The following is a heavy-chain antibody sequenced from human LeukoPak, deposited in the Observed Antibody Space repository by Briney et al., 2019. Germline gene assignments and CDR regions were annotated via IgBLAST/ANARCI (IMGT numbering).Heavy chain of an antibody. D-gene: IGHD2-15*01. Sequence: GGSLRLSCEASGFTFSTYGMHWVRQAPGKGLEWVAGISNGGSYKYYADSVKGRFTISRDNSKNTLYLQMNSLRAEDTAVYYCARDVADAFDIWGQGTMVTVSS. CDR1: GFTFSTYG. CDR3: ARDVADAFDI. V-gene: IGHV3-30*03. CDR2: ISNGGSYK. J-gene: IGHJ3*02.